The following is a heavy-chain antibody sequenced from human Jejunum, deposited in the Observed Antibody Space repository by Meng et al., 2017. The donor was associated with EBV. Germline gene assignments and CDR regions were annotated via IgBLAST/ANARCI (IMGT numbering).Heavy chain of an antibody. CDR1: GYDFINSG. CDR3: ARNYRDY. Sequence: QVQLVQCGAEVKKPGASVKVSCKAAGYDFINSGIRWVRQAPGQGLEWMGWISVYRGNTNYAQRFQDRVTLTTNTSTSTVYMELRSLTSDDTAVYYCARNYRDYWGQGTLGHRLL. J-gene: IGHJ4*02. CDR2: ISVYRGNT. V-gene: IGHV1-18*01. D-gene: IGHD4-11*01.